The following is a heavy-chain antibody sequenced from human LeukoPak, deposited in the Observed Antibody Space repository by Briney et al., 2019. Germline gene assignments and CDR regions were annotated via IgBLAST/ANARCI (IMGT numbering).Heavy chain of an antibody. V-gene: IGHV3-7*05. CDR3: ARDAFVWASGIDYGWFEN. J-gene: IGHJ4*02. CDR1: GFTFSSYW. CDR2: IKQDGSVK. D-gene: IGHD3-10*01. Sequence: GGSLRLSCAASGFTFSSYWMSWVRQAPGKGLEWVASIKQDGSVKNYVDSVKGRISISRDNGKNSVFLQMNSLRAEDTAVYYCARDAFVWASGIDYGWFENWGQGTLVIVSS.